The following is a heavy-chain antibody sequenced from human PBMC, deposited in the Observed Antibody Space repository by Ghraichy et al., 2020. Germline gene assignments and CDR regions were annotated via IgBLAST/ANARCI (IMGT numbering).Heavy chain of an antibody. CDR1: GFTFSSYA. CDR2: ISGSGGST. D-gene: IGHD6-19*01. Sequence: GESLNISCAASGFTFSSYAMSWVRQAPGKGLEWVSAISGSGGSTYYADSVKGRFTISRDNSKNTLYLQMNSLRAEDTAVYYCAKDGWEWLIDYWGQGTLVTVSS. J-gene: IGHJ4*02. CDR3: AKDGWEWLIDY. V-gene: IGHV3-23*01.